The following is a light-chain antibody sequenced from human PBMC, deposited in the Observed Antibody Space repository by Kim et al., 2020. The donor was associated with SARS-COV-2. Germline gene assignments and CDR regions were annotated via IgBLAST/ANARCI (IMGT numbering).Light chain of an antibody. CDR2: DDN. CDR3: ATWDYSLNGWV. Sequence: GQRITISCSGSRPNVGSDIVKWFQQLPGTAPKLLIYDDNQRPSGVPDRFSGSRSGTSASLAISGLQSADEADYYCATWDYSLNGWVFGGGTKVTVL. CDR1: RPNVGSDI. V-gene: IGLV1-44*01. J-gene: IGLJ6*01.